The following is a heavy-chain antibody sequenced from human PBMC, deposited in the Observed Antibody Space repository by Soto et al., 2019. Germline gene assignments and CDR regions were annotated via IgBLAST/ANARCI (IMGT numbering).Heavy chain of an antibody. V-gene: IGHV3-48*02. J-gene: IGHJ4*02. CDR3: ARDGKGAAYTFGPYYFDS. CDR1: RFPFKIYS. Sequence: GGSLRLSCAASRFPFKIYSMSWVRQATGRGSEWKDCISIARSARIDAGCVRVSFKISRENGMQSVFLHMNSLRDEDTAVYYCARDGKGAAYTFGPYYFDSWGQGALVTVSS. CDR2: ISIARSAR. D-gene: IGHD1-1*01.